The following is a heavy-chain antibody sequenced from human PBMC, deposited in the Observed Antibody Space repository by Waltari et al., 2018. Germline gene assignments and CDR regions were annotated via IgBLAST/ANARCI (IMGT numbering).Heavy chain of an antibody. CDR1: GGTFSSYA. D-gene: IGHD2-21*01. Sequence: QVQLVQSGAEVKKPGSSVKVSCQASGGTFSSYAISWVRQAPAQGLEWMGGIIPIFGTANYAQKFQGRVTITADESTSTAYMELSSLRSEDTAVYYCARGIAYCGGDCYSAPVYWGQGTLVTVSS. CDR2: IIPIFGTA. J-gene: IGHJ4*02. V-gene: IGHV1-69*12. CDR3: ARGIAYCGGDCYSAPVY.